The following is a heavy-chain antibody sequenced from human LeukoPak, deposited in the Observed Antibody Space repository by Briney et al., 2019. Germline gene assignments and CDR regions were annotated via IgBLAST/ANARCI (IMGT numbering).Heavy chain of an antibody. CDR1: GDRVSSNSAA. CDR3: ARYYYDSRGYYYYYFDY. J-gene: IGHJ4*02. V-gene: IGHV6-1*01. D-gene: IGHD3-22*01. Sequence: SQTLSLTCAISGDRVSSNSAAWNWISQSPSRGLEWLGRTYYRSKWSNDYAVSVKSRIIINPDTSRNQFSLQLNSVTPEDTAVYYCARYYYDSRGYYYYYFDYWGQGTLVTVSS. CDR2: TYYRSKWSN.